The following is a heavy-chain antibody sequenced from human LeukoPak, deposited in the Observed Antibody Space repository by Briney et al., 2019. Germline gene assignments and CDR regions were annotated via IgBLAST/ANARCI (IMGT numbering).Heavy chain of an antibody. J-gene: IGHJ4*02. CDR1: GFTFSSYG. Sequence: GGSLRLSCAASGFTFSSYGMHWVRQAPGKGLEWVAVISYDGSNKYYADSVKGRFTISRDNSKNTLYLQMNSLRAEDTAVYYCAREGYCSSTSCYTGESFDYWGQGTLVTVSS. CDR2: ISYDGSNK. V-gene: IGHV3-30*03. CDR3: AREGYCSSTSCYTGESFDY. D-gene: IGHD2-2*02.